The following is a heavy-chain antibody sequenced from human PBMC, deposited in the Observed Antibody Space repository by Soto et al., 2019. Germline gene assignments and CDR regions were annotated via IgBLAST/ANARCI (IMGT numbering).Heavy chain of an antibody. J-gene: IGHJ4*02. CDR3: ARESEDLTSNFDY. V-gene: IGHV3-21*01. CDR1: GFTFTRYS. Sequence: GGSLRLSCAASGFTFTRYSMNWVRQAPGKGLEWVSSISSTTNYIYYADSMKGRFTVSRDNAKNSVYLEMNSLSAEDAAVYYCARESEDLTSNFDYWGQGTLVTVSS. CDR2: ISSTTNYI.